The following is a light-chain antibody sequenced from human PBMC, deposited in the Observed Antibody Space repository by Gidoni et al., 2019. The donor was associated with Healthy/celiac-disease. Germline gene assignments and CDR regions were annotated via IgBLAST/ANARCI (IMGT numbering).Light chain of an antibody. V-gene: IGKV3-11*01. CDR3: QQRRNWPPLT. J-gene: IGKJ2*01. CDR2: DAS. CDR1: QSVSNY. Sequence: EIVFTLPVAILPLSPGDCATIYCRVCQSVSNYFTWYQQRPGQAPRLLIYDASNRATGIPDRFSGSGSGTDFTLTISSLEPEDFAVYYCQQRRNWPPLTFGQGTKLEIK.